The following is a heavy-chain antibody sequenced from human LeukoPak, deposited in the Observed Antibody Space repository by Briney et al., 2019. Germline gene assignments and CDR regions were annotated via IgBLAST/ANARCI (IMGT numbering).Heavy chain of an antibody. V-gene: IGHV2-5*02. D-gene: IGHD1-1*01. J-gene: IGHJ4*02. CDR2: IYWDDDK. CDR1: GFSLSTSGVG. CDR3: AHLILERHTTH. Sequence: GPTLAKPTQTLTLTCTFSGFSLSTSGVGVGWIRQPPGKALEWLALIYWDDDKRYSPSLKSRLTITKDTSKNQLVLTMTNMDPVDTATYYCAHLILERHTTHWGQGTLVTVSS.